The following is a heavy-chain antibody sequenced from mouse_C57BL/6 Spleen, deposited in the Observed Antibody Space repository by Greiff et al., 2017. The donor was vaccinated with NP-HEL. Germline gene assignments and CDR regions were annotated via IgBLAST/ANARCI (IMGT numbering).Heavy chain of an antibody. CDR1: GYTFTSYW. CDR2: IYPGSGST. Sequence: QVQLQQPGAELVKPGASVKMSCKASGYTFTSYWITWVKQRPGQGLEWIGDIYPGSGSTNYNEKFKSKATLTVDTSSSTAYRQLSSLTSEDSAVYYCASGVLRYPADWGQGTLVTVSA. J-gene: IGHJ3*01. CDR3: ASGVLRYPAD. D-gene: IGHD1-1*01. V-gene: IGHV1-55*01.